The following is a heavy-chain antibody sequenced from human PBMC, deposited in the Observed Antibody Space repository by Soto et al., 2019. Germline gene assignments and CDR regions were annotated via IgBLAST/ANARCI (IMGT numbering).Heavy chain of an antibody. J-gene: IGHJ5*02. CDR1: GFTFSSYG. CDR3: ARDVPPLDQLPQGWFDP. Sequence: PGGSLRLSCAASGFTFSSYGMHWVRQAPGKGLEWVAVIWYDGSNKYYADSVKGRFTISRDNSKNTPYLLMNSLRAEDTAVYYCARDVPPLDQLPQGWFDPWGQGTLVTVSS. D-gene: IGHD2-2*01. CDR2: IWYDGSNK. V-gene: IGHV3-33*01.